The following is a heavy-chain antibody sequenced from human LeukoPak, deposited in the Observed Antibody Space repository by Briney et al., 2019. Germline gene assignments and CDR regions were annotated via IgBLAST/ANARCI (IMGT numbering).Heavy chain of an antibody. V-gene: IGHV3-21*01. CDR2: ISSSSSYI. Sequence: GGSLRLSCAASGFTFSSYSMNWVRQAPGKGLEWVSSISSSSSYIYYADSVKGRFTISRDNAKNLLYLQMNSLRAEDTAVYYCARDRDDSSGYNDYWGQGTLVTVSS. CDR1: GFTFSSYS. J-gene: IGHJ4*02. CDR3: ARDRDDSSGYNDY. D-gene: IGHD3-22*01.